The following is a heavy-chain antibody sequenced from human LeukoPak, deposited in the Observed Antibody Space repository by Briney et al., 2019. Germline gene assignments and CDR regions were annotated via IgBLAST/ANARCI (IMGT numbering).Heavy chain of an antibody. V-gene: IGHV5-51*01. CDR3: ARAITMVRGVITHLGY. CDR1: GYSFTSYW. Sequence: GESLKISCKGSGYSFTSYWIGWVRQMPGKGLEWMGIIYPGDSDTRYSPSFQGQVTISADKSIGTAYLQWSSLKASDTAMYYCARAITMVRGVITHLGYWGQGTLVTVSS. D-gene: IGHD3-10*01. J-gene: IGHJ4*02. CDR2: IYPGDSDT.